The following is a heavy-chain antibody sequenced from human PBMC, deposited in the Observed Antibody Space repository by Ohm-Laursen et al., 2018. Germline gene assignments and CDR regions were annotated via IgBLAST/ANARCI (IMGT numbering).Heavy chain of an antibody. V-gene: IGHV3-23*01. Sequence: GSLRLSCTASGFTFSSYAMSWVRQAPGKGLEWVSAISGSGGSTYYADSVKGRFTISRDNYKNTLYLQMNSLRAEDTAVYYCAKEGRGEYCSGGSCYRPYYFDYWGQGTLITVSS. CDR1: GFTFSSYA. D-gene: IGHD2-15*01. CDR2: ISGSGGST. CDR3: AKEGRGEYCSGGSCYRPYYFDY. J-gene: IGHJ4*02.